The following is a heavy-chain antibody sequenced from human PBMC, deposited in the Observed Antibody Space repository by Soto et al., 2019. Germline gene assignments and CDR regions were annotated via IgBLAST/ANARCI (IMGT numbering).Heavy chain of an antibody. D-gene: IGHD6-13*01. V-gene: IGHV3-9*01. CDR1: GFTFDDYA. CDR3: VKDESINWYSGHFRH. Sequence: GGSLRLSCAASGFTFDDYAMHWVRQVPGKGLERVSGINWNSGSIGYGDSVKGRFAISRDNTKNSLHLQMNSLSAEDTAFYYCVKDESINWYSGHFRHWGQGTLVTVSS. CDR2: INWNSGSI. J-gene: IGHJ1*01.